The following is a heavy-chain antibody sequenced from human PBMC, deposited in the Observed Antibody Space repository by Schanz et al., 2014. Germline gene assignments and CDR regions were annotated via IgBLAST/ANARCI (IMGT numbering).Heavy chain of an antibody. J-gene: IGHJ5*02. CDR1: GYTFTNHY. V-gene: IGHV1-2*06. D-gene: IGHD3-3*01. CDR2: ISPSSGGT. Sequence: QVQVIQSGPEVKKPGASVKVSCKASGYTFTNHYLHWVRQAPGQGLEWMGRISPSSGGTNYAQNFQDRVTMTKDTSINTVYMELSTLTSDDTAVYYCARESVSRTRLFDPWGQGTLVTVSS. CDR3: ARESVSRTRLFDP.